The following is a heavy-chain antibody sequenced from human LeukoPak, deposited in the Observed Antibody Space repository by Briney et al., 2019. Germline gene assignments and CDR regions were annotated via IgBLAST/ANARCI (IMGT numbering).Heavy chain of an antibody. J-gene: IGHJ4*02. D-gene: IGHD3-10*01. CDR1: GLTFSSYG. Sequence: GGSLRLSCAASGLTFSSYGMHWVRQAPGKGLEWAAFIRYDGSNKYYADSVKGRFTISRDNSKNTLYLQMNSLRAEDTAVYYCAKVRGAQYYFDYWGQGTLVTVSS. CDR2: IRYDGSNK. V-gene: IGHV3-30*02. CDR3: AKVRGAQYYFDY.